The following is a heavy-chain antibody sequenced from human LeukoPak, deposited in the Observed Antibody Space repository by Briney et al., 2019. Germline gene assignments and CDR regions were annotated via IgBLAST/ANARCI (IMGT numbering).Heavy chain of an antibody. V-gene: IGHV4-59*02. CDR3: ARVNSGQLLHWFFDL. CDR2: IHYSGTT. Sequence: SSETLSLTCTVSGGSVRSHYWSWIRQPPGKGLEWIGYIHYSGTTYHNPTLKSRVTMSVDTSKTQVSLNVTSVTAADTAVYYCARVNSGQLLHWFFDLWGRGTPVTVSS. CDR1: GGSVRSHY. D-gene: IGHD4-23*01. J-gene: IGHJ2*01.